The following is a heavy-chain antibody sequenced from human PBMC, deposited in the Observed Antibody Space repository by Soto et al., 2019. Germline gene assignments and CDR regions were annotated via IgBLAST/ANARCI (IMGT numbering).Heavy chain of an antibody. Sequence: ALAKVSCKASGYTFTSYGISWVRQATGQGLEWMGWMSAYNGNTSYAQKFQGRVTMTTNTSTSTAYMELRSLRSEDTAVYYCGRLYLRLYYYYYAMDIWGKGTTVTVSS. D-gene: IGHD5-12*01. V-gene: IGHV1-18*01. CDR3: GRLYLRLYYYYYAMDI. J-gene: IGHJ6*04. CDR1: GYTFTSYG. CDR2: MSAYNGNT.